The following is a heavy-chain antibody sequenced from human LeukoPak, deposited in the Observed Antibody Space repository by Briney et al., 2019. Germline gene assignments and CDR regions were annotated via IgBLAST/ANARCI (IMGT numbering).Heavy chain of an antibody. CDR3: ARDRRQEPYYFDY. CDR1: GFTFSVYG. J-gene: IGHJ4*02. D-gene: IGHD1-14*01. CDR2: IWYDGSNK. V-gene: IGHV3-33*01. Sequence: GGSLRLSCAASGFTFSVYGMHWVRQAPGKGLEWVAAIWYDGSNKYYADSVKGRFTISRDNSKNTLYLQINSLRAEDTAVYYCARDRRQEPYYFDYWGQGTLVTVSS.